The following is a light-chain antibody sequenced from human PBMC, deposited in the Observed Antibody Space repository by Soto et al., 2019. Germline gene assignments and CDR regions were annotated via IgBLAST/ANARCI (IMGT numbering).Light chain of an antibody. CDR1: RNLLHSNGYYY. Sequence: EIVLTQPPLSLPVTPGEPASISCRSSRNLLHSNGYYYLDWYLQKPGQSPQLLIYLGSNRASGVPDRFSGSGSGTDFTLTISRVEAEDVGVYFCAQGLATPFTFGGGTKVEIK. V-gene: IGKV2-28*01. CDR3: AQGLATPFT. J-gene: IGKJ4*01. CDR2: LGS.